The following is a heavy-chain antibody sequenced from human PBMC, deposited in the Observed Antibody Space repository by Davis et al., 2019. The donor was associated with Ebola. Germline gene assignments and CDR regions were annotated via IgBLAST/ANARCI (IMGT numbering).Heavy chain of an antibody. J-gene: IGHJ6*01. D-gene: IGHD7-27*01. CDR2: IYSGGST. Sequence: PGGSLRLSCAASGFTVSSNYMSWDRQAPGKGLEWVSVIYSGGSTYYADSVKGRFTISRDNSKGTLFLQMTSLTPEDTGVYFCARALGTWGTSEVYYYHYAMDVWGQGTTVTVSS. CDR3: ARALGTWGTSEVYYYHYAMDV. CDR1: GFTVSSNY. V-gene: IGHV3-53*01.